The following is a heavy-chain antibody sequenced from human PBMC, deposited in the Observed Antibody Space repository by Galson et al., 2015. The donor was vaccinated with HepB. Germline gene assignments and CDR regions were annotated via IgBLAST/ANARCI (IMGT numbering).Heavy chain of an antibody. V-gene: IGHV3-23*01. CDR3: AKAASRGDYYYYYMDV. J-gene: IGHJ6*03. CDR1: GLTCSSYA. Sequence: SLRLSCAGSGLTCSSYAMTWVRQAPGKGLQWVSTISRSGGTPSYADSVEGRLTISRDNSTNTVYLQMNSLRADDTAVYYCAKAASRGDYYYYYMDVWGIGTTVTVSS. CDR2: ISRSGGTP.